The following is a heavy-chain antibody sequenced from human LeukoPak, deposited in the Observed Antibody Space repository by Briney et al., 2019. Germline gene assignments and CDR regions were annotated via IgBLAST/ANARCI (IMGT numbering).Heavy chain of an antibody. CDR3: ARALLITMRVPDYFDY. J-gene: IGHJ4*02. V-gene: IGHV3-66*01. D-gene: IGHD3-10*01. CDR2: IYSGGST. CDR1: GFTVSSNY. Sequence: QAGGSLRLSCAASGFTVSSNYMSWVRQAPGKGLEWVSVIYSGGSTYYADSVKGRFTISRDNSKNTLYLQMNSLRAEDTAVYYCARALLITMRVPDYFDYWGQGTLVTVSS.